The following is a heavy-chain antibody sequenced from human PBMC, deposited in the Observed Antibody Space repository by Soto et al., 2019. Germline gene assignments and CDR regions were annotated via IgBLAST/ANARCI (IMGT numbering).Heavy chain of an antibody. CDR2: ISSSGSTI. CDR3: ARDPGARYCSSTSCYSDYYYGMDV. CDR1: GFTFSDYY. Sequence: GGSLRLSCAASGFTFSDYYMSWIRQAPGKGLEWVSYISSSGSTIYYADSVKGRFTISRDNAKNSLYLQMNSLRAEDTAVYYCARDPGARYCSSTSCYSDYYYGMDVWGQGTTVTVSS. D-gene: IGHD2-2*01. J-gene: IGHJ6*02. V-gene: IGHV3-11*01.